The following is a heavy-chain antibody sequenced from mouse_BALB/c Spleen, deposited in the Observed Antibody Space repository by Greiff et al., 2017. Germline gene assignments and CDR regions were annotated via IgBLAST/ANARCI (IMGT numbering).Heavy chain of an antibody. CDR2: ISSGSSTI. CDR1: GFTFSSFG. J-gene: IGHJ2*01. D-gene: IGHD2-14*01. Sequence: DVMLVESGGGLVQPGGSRKLSCAASGFTFSSFGMHWVRQAPEKGLEWVAYISSGSSTIYYADTVKGRFTISRDNPKNTLFLQMTSLRSEDTAMYYCARWAYYRYYFDYWGQGTTLTVSS. CDR3: ARWAYYRYYFDY. V-gene: IGHV5-17*02.